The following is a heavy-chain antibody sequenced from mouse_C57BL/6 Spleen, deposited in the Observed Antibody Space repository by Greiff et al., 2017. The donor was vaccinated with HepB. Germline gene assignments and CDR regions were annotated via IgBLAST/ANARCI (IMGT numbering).Heavy chain of an antibody. Sequence: QVQLQQSGPELVKPGASVKISCKASGYAFSSSWMNWVKQRPGKGLEWIGRIYPGDGDTNYNGKFKGKATLTADKSSSTAYMQLSSLTSEDSAVYFCARMGLNGPAWFAYWGQGTLVTVSA. CDR2: IYPGDGDT. V-gene: IGHV1-82*01. CDR1: GYAFSSSW. J-gene: IGHJ3*01. D-gene: IGHD2-2*01. CDR3: ARMGLNGPAWFAY.